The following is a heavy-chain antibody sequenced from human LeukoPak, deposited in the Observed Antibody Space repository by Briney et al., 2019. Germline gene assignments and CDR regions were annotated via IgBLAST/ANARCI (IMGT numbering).Heavy chain of an antibody. CDR3: ARALWSIAARRYYFDY. J-gene: IGHJ4*02. CDR2: INHSGST. CDR1: GGSFSGYY. V-gene: IGHV4-34*01. Sequence: PSETLSLTCAVYGGSFSGYYWSWIRQPPGKGLEWIGEINHSGSTNYNPSLKSRVTISVDTSKNQFSLKLSSVTAADTAVYHCARALWSIAARRYYFDYWGQGTLVTVSS. D-gene: IGHD6-6*01.